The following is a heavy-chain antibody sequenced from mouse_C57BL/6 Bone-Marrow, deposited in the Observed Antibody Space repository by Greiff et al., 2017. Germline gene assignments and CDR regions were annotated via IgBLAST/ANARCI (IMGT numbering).Heavy chain of an antibody. D-gene: IGHD3-3*01. CDR3: ARWGRRDY. Sequence: VQLQQSGPELVKPGASVKISCKASGYAFSSSWMNWVKQRPGKGLEWIGRIYPGDGDTNYNGKFKGKATLTADKSSSTAYMQLSSLTSEDSAVYFCARWGRRDYWGQGTTLTVSS. CDR1: GYAFSSSW. J-gene: IGHJ2*01. V-gene: IGHV1-82*01. CDR2: IYPGDGDT.